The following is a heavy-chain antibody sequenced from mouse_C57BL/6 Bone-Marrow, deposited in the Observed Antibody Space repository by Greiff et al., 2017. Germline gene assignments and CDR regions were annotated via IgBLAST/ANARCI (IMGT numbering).Heavy chain of an antibody. CDR2: IDPSDSYT. Sequence: QVQLQQPGAELVMPGASVKLSCKASGYTFTSYWMHWVKQRPGQGLEWIGEIDPSDSYTNYNQKFKGKSTLTVDKSSSTAYMQLSSLTSEDSAVYDCARRAYDGYYWFAYWGQGTLVTVSA. CDR1: GYTFTSYW. J-gene: IGHJ3*01. D-gene: IGHD2-3*01. V-gene: IGHV1-69*01. CDR3: ARRAYDGYYWFAY.